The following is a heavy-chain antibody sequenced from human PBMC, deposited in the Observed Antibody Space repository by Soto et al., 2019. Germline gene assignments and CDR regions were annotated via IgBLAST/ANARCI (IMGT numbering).Heavy chain of an antibody. V-gene: IGHV4-59*11. CDR2: IYYTGST. D-gene: IGHD1-26*01. Sequence: SETLCLTCTVSGGSMSSHYWNWVRQTPGKGLEWIGCIYYTGSTNYNPSLKSRVTISVDTSKNQFSLKLSSVTAADTAMYYCARSRGWELYSYGMDVWGQGTTVTVSS. CDR1: GGSMSSHY. CDR3: ARSRGWELYSYGMDV. J-gene: IGHJ6*02.